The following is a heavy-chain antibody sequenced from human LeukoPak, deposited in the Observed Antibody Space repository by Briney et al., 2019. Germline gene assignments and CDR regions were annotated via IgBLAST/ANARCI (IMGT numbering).Heavy chain of an antibody. CDR1: GGTFSSYA. D-gene: IGHD4-4*01. V-gene: IGHV1-69*04. J-gene: IGHJ6*02. CDR3: ARALGYSRSHDYYGMDV. Sequence: SVKVSCKASGGTFSSYAISWVRQAPGQGLEWMGRIIPILGIANYAQKFQGRVTITADKSTSTAYMELSSLRSEDTAVYYCARALGYSRSHDYYGMDVWGQGTTVTVSS. CDR2: IIPILGIA.